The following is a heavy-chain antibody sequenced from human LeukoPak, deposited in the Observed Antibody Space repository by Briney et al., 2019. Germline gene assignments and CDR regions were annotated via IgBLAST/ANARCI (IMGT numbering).Heavy chain of an antibody. Sequence: PGGSLRVSCAASGFTFSSYAMSWVRQAPGKGLEWVPAISGSGGSTYYADSVKGRFTISRDNSKNTLYLQMNSLRAEDTAVYYCAKDQGYSSSWYYFDYWGQGTLVTVSS. CDR1: GFTFSSYA. J-gene: IGHJ4*02. D-gene: IGHD6-13*01. CDR3: AKDQGYSSSWYYFDY. CDR2: ISGSGGST. V-gene: IGHV3-23*01.